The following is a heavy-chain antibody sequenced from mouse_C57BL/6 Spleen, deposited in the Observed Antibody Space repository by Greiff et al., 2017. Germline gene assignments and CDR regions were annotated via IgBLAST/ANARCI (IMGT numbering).Heavy chain of an antibody. CDR1: GYAFSSSW. J-gene: IGHJ2*01. Sequence: QVQLQQSGPELVKPGASVKISCKASGYAFSSSWMNWVKQRPGKGLEWIGRIYPGDGDTNYNGKFKGKATLTADKSSSTAYMQLSSLTSEDSAVYFCAGYVLFDNWGQGTTLTVSS. D-gene: IGHD2-2*01. V-gene: IGHV1-82*01. CDR2: IYPGDGDT. CDR3: AGYVLFDN.